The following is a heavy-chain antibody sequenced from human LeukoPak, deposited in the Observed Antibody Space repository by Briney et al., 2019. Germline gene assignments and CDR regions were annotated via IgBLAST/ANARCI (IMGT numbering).Heavy chain of an antibody. Sequence: GRSLRPACPPAAPTFSSYAIHCVRQPPSNGLGWVVFISYDGSNKYYADSVKGRFTISRDNSKNTLYLQMNSLRAEDTGVCYCARPLGGIPAAMLSPFDYWGQGTLVSVSS. J-gene: IGHJ4*02. D-gene: IGHD2-2*01. V-gene: IGHV3-30*08. CDR2: ISYDGSNK. CDR3: ARPLGGIPAAMLSPFDY. CDR1: APTFSSYA.